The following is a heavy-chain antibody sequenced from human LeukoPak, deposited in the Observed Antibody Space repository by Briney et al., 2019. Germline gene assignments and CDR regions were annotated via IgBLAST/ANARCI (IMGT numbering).Heavy chain of an antibody. CDR2: FNGRGDST. V-gene: IGHV3-23*01. D-gene: IGHD3-22*01. CDR3: ARDPYYYDSSAFYPFDY. Sequence: GGSLRLTCEVSGFTFSHYGMSWVRQAPGKGPEWVAGFNGRGDSTYYAESVRGRFTISRDTSKNTLYLQVSSLRVEDTAVYYCARDPYYYDSSAFYPFDYWGQGTLVTVSS. J-gene: IGHJ4*02. CDR1: GFTFSHYG.